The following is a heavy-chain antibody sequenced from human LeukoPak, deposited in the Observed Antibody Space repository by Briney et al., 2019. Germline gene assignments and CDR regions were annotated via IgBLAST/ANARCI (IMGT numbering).Heavy chain of an antibody. D-gene: IGHD3-16*01. V-gene: IGHV4-38-2*01. CDR1: GYSISSGYY. J-gene: IGHJ3*02. CDR3: ARHVVDYVWGNPDAFDI. CDR2: IYHSGST. Sequence: SETLSLTCAVSGYSISSGYYWGWIRQPPGKGLEWIGSIYHSGSTYYNPSLKSRVTISVDTPKNQFSLKLSSVTAADTAVYYCARHVVDYVWGNPDAFDIWGQGTMVTVSS.